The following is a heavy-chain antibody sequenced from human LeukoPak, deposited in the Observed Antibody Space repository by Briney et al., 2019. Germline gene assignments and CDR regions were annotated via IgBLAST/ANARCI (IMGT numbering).Heavy chain of an antibody. CDR3: AKWSYYYDSSGYYYFDY. D-gene: IGHD3-22*01. CDR1: GGSFSGYY. J-gene: IGHJ4*02. V-gene: IGHV3-23*01. CDR2: ISGSGGST. Sequence: QTSETLSLTCAVYGGSFSGYYWSWIRQAPGKGLEWVSAISGSGGSTYYADSVKGRFTISRDNSKNTLYLQMNSLRAEDTAVYYCAKWSYYYDSSGYYYFDYWGQGTLVTVSS.